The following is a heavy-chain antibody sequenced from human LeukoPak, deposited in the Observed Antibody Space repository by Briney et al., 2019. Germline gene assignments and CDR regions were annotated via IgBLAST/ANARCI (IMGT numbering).Heavy chain of an antibody. D-gene: IGHD2-8*02. CDR1: GFTFSNYW. V-gene: IGHV3-74*01. CDR3: ARDSDSCTGGSCSFDY. J-gene: IGHJ4*02. CDR2: INSDGRSR. Sequence: PGGSLRLSCAVSGFTFSNYWMHWVRQAPGKGLVWVSRINSDGRSRSYADSVKGRFTISRDNAKNTLYLQMNSLRAEDTAVYYCARDSDSCTGGSCSFDYWGQGTLVTVSS.